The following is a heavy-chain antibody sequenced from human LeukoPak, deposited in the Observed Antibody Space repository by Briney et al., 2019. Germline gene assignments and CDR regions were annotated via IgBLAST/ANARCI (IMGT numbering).Heavy chain of an antibody. CDR3: ARDSRYQLLPRDWFDP. V-gene: IGHV1-18*01. Sequence: GASVKVSCKASGYTFTSYGISWVRQAPGQGLEWMGWISAYNGNTNYAQKLQGRVTMTTDTSTSTAYMELRSLRSDDTAVYYCARDSRYQLLPRDWFDPWGQGTLVTVSS. CDR1: GYTFTSYG. CDR2: ISAYNGNT. D-gene: IGHD2-2*01. J-gene: IGHJ5*02.